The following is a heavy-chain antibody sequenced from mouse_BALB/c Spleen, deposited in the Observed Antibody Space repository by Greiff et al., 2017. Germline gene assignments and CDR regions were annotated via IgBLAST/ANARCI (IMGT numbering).Heavy chain of an antibody. V-gene: IGHV14-3*02. D-gene: IGHD1-1*01. Sequence: EVKLMESGAELVKPGASVKLSCTASGFNIKDTYMHWVKQRPEQGLEWIGRIDPANGNTKYDPKFQGKATITADTSSNTAYLQLSSLTSEDTAVYYCARFIYSDYWGQGTTLTVSS. CDR2: IDPANGNT. J-gene: IGHJ2*01. CDR1: GFNIKDTY. CDR3: ARFIYSDY.